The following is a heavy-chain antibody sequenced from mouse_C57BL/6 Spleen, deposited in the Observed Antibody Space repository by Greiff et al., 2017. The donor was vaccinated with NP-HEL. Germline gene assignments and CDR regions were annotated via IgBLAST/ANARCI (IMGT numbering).Heavy chain of an antibody. V-gene: IGHV5-9*01. Sequence: EVQGVESGGGLVKPGGSLKLSCAASGFTFSSYTMSWVRQTPEKRLEWVATISGGGGNTYYPDSVKGRFTISRDNAKNTLYLQMSSLRSEDTALYYCARQAYYSNYVYAMDYWGQGTSVTVSS. J-gene: IGHJ4*01. D-gene: IGHD2-5*01. CDR2: ISGGGGNT. CDR3: ARQAYYSNYVYAMDY. CDR1: GFTFSSYT.